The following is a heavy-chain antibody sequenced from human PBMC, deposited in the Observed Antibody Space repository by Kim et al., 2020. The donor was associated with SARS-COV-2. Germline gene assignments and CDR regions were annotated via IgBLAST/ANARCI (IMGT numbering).Heavy chain of an antibody. J-gene: IGHJ4*02. Sequence: GRFTISRDNSKNTLYLQMNSLRAEETAVYYCAKGDFYYDSSGYYHEGSDYWGQGTLVTVSS. CDR3: AKGDFYYDSSGYYHEGSDY. V-gene: IGHV3-23*01. D-gene: IGHD3-22*01.